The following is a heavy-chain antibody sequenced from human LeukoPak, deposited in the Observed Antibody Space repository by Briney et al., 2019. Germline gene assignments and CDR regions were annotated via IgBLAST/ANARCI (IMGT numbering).Heavy chain of an antibody. CDR1: GFTFSSHG. V-gene: IGHV3-15*01. J-gene: IGHJ4*02. Sequence: PGRSLRLSCAASGFTFSSHGMHWVRQAPGKGLEWVGRIKSKTDGGTTDYAAPVKGRFTISRDDSKNTLYLQMNSLKTEDTAVYYCTTVGYGDYEGVDYWGQGTLVTVSS. D-gene: IGHD4-17*01. CDR3: TTVGYGDYEGVDY. CDR2: IKSKTDGGTT.